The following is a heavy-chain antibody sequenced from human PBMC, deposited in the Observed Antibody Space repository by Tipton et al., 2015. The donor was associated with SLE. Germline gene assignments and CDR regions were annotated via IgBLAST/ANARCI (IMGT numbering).Heavy chain of an antibody. D-gene: IGHD6-19*01. V-gene: IGHV4-31*03. CDR2: IYYSGST. CDR3: ARTVYGGWYYFDY. J-gene: IGHJ4*02. Sequence: TLSLTCTVSGGSISSGGYYWSWIRQHPGKGLEWIGYIYYSGSTYYNPSLKSRVTMSVDTSKNQFSLKLSSVTAVDTAVYYCARTVYGGWYYFDYWGQGTLVTVSS. CDR1: GGSISSGGYY.